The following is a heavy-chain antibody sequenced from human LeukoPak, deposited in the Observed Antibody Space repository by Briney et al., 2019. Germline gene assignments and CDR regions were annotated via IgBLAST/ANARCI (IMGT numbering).Heavy chain of an antibody. D-gene: IGHD2-15*01. CDR3: ARSEDCSGGSCYTVTPPDY. Sequence: SSETLSLTCTVSGGSISSGGYYWSWIRQHPGKGLEWIGYIYCSGSTYYNPSLKSRVTISVDTSKNQFSLKLSSVTAADTAVYYCARSEDCSGGSCYTVTPPDYWGQGTLVTVSS. J-gene: IGHJ4*02. V-gene: IGHV4-31*03. CDR2: IYCSGST. CDR1: GGSISSGGYY.